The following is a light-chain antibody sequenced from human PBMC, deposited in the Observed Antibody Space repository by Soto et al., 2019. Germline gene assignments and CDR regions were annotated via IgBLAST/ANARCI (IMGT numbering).Light chain of an antibody. V-gene: IGLV2-14*01. CDR2: EVT. CDR1: DSDIGSYNF. Sequence: QSVLTQPASVSGSPGQSITISCTGSDSDIGSYNFVSWFQQHSGQVPKLIIYEVTNRPSGVSDRFSGSKSGRTASLTISGLQAGDEADYYCSSYSSGSTLVLFGGGTKLTVL. J-gene: IGLJ2*01. CDR3: SSYSSGSTLVL.